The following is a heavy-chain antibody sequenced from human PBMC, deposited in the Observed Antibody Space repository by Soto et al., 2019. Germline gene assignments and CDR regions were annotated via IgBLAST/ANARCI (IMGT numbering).Heavy chain of an antibody. CDR3: ARGKNDFWSGYYIFDY. D-gene: IGHD3-3*01. CDR1: GGSFSGYY. J-gene: IGHJ4*02. V-gene: IGHV4-34*01. CDR2: INHSGST. Sequence: QVQLQQWGAGLLKPSETLSLTCAVYGGSFSGYYWSWIRQPPGKGLEWIGEINHSGSTNYNPSLKSRVTISVDTSKNQFSLKLSSVTAADTAVYYCARGKNDFWSGYYIFDYWGQGTLVTVSS.